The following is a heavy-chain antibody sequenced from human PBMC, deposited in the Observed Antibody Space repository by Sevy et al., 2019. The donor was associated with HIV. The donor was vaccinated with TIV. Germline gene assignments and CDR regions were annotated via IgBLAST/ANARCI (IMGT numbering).Heavy chain of an antibody. CDR1: GGSISTYY. J-gene: IGHJ3*01. CDR2: IYYTGKT. CDR3: ARLSRNNVVVTGVRRDGFDV. V-gene: IGHV4-59*01. Sequence: SETLSLTCTVSGGSISTYYWSWIRQPPGKGLQWIGYIYYTGKTNYNPSLQTPVTMSIDTSKNRFSLGLSSVTSADTAMYYCARLSRNNVVVTGVRRDGFDVWGQGTMVTVSS. D-gene: IGHD2-21*02.